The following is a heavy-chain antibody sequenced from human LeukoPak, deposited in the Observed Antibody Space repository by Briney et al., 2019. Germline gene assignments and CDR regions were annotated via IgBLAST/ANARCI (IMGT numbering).Heavy chain of an antibody. V-gene: IGHV1-2*02. CDR1: GYTFTGYY. CDR3: ARVAVAGTYFDY. D-gene: IGHD6-19*01. CDR2: INPNSGGT. Sequence: ASVKVSCKASGYTFTGYYMHWVRQAPGQGLEWMGWINPNSGGTNYAQKFQGRVTMTRDTSISTAYMELSRLRSGDTAVYYCARVAVAGTYFDYWGQGTLVTVSS. J-gene: IGHJ4*02.